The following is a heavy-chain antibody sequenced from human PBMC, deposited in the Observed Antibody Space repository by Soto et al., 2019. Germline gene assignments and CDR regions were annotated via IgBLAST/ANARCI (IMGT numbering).Heavy chain of an antibody. CDR3: ARSDIAVVPAALDYYYYMDV. CDR1: GGSISSYY. Sequence: SETLSLTCTVSGGSISSYYWSWIRQPPGKGLEWIGYIYYSGSTNYNPSLKSRVTISVDTSKNQFSLKLSSVTAADTAAYYCARSDIAVVPAALDYYYYMDVWGKGTTVTVSS. D-gene: IGHD2-2*01. J-gene: IGHJ6*03. V-gene: IGHV4-59*01. CDR2: IYYSGST.